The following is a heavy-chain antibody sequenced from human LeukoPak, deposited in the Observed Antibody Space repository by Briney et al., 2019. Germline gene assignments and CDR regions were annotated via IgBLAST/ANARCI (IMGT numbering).Heavy chain of an antibody. Sequence: ASVKVSCKASGYTFTKYYIHWVRQAPGQGLEWMGLINPGGDNTNYAQNFQGRVTMTRDTSTSTVYMELSSLRSEDTAVYYCARDPGDSMVFIYYFDYWGQGTLVTVSS. D-gene: IGHD2-8*01. CDR3: ARDPGDSMVFIYYFDY. J-gene: IGHJ4*02. CDR1: GYTFTKYY. CDR2: INPGGDNT. V-gene: IGHV1-46*01.